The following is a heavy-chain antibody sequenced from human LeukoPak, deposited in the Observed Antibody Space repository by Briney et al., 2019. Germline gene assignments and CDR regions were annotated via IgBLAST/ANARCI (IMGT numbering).Heavy chain of an antibody. CDR2: INPNSGGT. J-gene: IGHJ2*01. CDR1: GYTFSGYY. CDR3: ARGPLANPNCYFDL. Sequence: ASVKVSCKASGYTFSGYYIHWVRQAPGQGPEWMGWINPNSGGTNYAQKFQGRVTVTRDTSINIAYMELIRLRSDDTALYYCARGPLANPNCYFDLWGRGTLVTVSS. V-gene: IGHV1-2*02.